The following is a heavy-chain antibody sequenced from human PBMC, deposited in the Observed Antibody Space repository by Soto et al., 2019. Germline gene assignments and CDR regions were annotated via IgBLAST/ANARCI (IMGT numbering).Heavy chain of an antibody. CDR3: VKPQSIVIEPDVMADRHTDL. Sequence: GGSLRLSCEASGFTFSSYAMSWVRQAPGKGLEWVSVISGSGGSTNYADSVKGRFTVSRDNSKNTLYLQMSSLRAEDTAVYYCVKPQSIVIEPDVMADRHTDLWGQGT. CDR2: ISGSGGST. CDR1: GFTFSSYA. D-gene: IGHD2-2*01. V-gene: IGHV3-23*01. J-gene: IGHJ5*02.